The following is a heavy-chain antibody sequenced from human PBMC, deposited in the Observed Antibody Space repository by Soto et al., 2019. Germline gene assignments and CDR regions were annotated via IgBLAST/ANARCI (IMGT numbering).Heavy chain of an antibody. Sequence: QVQLVESGGGVVQPGRSLRLSCAASGFTFSSYGMHWVLQAPGKGLEWVAVISYDGSNKYYADSVKGRFTIARDNSKSTLYLQMNSLRAEDTAVYYCAKATGTTWWYAFEIWGQGTMVTVSS. J-gene: IGHJ3*02. CDR1: GFTFSSYG. D-gene: IGHD1-1*01. V-gene: IGHV3-30*18. CDR3: AKATGTTWWYAFEI. CDR2: ISYDGSNK.